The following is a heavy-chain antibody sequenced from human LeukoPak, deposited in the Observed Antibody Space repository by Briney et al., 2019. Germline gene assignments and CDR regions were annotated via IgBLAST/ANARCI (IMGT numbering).Heavy chain of an antibody. CDR2: IYYSGST. Sequence: SETLSLTCTVSGGSISSSSYYWSWIRQPPGKGLEWIGYIYYSGSTNYNPSLKSRVTISVDTSKNQFSLKLSSVTAADTAVYYCAREGRYYYGSGSYYNVGWFDPWGQGTLVTVSS. V-gene: IGHV4-61*01. J-gene: IGHJ5*02. CDR1: GGSISSSSYY. CDR3: AREGRYYYGSGSYYNVGWFDP. D-gene: IGHD3-10*01.